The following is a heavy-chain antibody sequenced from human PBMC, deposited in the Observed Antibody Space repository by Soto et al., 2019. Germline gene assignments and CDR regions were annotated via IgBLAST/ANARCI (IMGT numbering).Heavy chain of an antibody. V-gene: IGHV1-69*13. Sequence: SVKVSCKASGGTFSSYAISWVRQAPGQGLEWMGGIIPIFGTANYAQKFQGRVTITADESTSTAYMGLSSLRSEDTAVYYCARDRRRLKSIGENASDIWGQGTMVTVSS. CDR1: GGTFSSYA. CDR2: IIPIFGTA. J-gene: IGHJ3*02. CDR3: ARDRRRLKSIGENASDI. D-gene: IGHD3-10*01.